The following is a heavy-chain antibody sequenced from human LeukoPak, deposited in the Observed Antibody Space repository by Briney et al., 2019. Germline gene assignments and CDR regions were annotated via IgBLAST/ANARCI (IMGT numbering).Heavy chain of an antibody. V-gene: IGHV3-20*04. D-gene: IGHD2/OR15-2a*01. CDR1: GFTFDDYG. CDR3: ARDSSNRDYYYYYYMDV. CDR2: INWNGGST. J-gene: IGHJ6*03. Sequence: GGSLRLSCAAPGFTFDDYGMSWVPQAPGKGLEWVSGINWNGGSTVYADSVKGRFTISRDNAKNTLYLQMNSLRAEDTALYYCARDSSNRDYYYYYYMDVWGKGTTVTVSS.